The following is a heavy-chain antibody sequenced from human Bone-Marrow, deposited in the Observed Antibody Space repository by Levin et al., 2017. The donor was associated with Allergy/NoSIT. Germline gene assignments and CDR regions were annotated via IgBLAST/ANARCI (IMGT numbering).Heavy chain of an antibody. V-gene: IGHV3-7*01. Sequence: GESLKISCEASGFNLSPYWMTWVRQAPGKGLEWVANIKLDGSEKNYLASATGRFTISRDNAKNSLFLEMNNLRVEDTAVYYCANSGGDTAMVTNYWGQGTLVIVSS. J-gene: IGHJ4*02. CDR3: ANSGGDTAMVTNY. CDR2: IKLDGSEK. D-gene: IGHD5-18*01. CDR1: GFNLSPYW.